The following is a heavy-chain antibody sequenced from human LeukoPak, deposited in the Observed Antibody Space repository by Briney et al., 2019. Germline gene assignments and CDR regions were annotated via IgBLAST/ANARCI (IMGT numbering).Heavy chain of an antibody. CDR3: TRKSLSTHAFDI. Sequence: SETLSLTCIVSGGSINNYWTWIRQPPGKGLEWIAYMHPSGDTNYNPSLKSRLTISIDTSENHFSLKLTSVTATDTAVYYCTRKSLSTHAFDIWGQGTVVTVSS. CDR1: GGSINNY. V-gene: IGHV4-59*01. D-gene: IGHD2-2*01. J-gene: IGHJ3*02. CDR2: MHPSGDT.